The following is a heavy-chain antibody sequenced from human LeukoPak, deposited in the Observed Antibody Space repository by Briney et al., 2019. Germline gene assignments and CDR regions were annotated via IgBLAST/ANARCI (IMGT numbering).Heavy chain of an antibody. Sequence: GRSLRLSCAASGFTFSSYGMHWVRQAPGKGLEWVAVISYGGSNKYYADSVKGRFTISRDNSKNTLYLQMNSLRAEDTAVYYCAKLVDSSGYYSYDAFDIWGQGTMVTVSS. CDR1: GFTFSSYG. CDR3: AKLVDSSGYYSYDAFDI. J-gene: IGHJ3*02. CDR2: ISYGGSNK. V-gene: IGHV3-30*18. D-gene: IGHD3-22*01.